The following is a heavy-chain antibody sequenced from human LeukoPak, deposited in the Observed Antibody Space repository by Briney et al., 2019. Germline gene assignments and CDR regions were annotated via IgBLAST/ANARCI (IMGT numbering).Heavy chain of an antibody. V-gene: IGHV4-39*02. CDR1: GGSISSTSYF. CDR2: IYYRGDT. Sequence: PSETLSLTCTVSGGSISSTSYFWGWIRQPPGKDLQWIWNIYYRGDTYYNPSLKSRVTMSVDTSKNHFSLKLSSVTAADTAVYYCARYLNYADYTAAFDIWGQGTVVTVSS. CDR3: ARYLNYADYTAAFDI. D-gene: IGHD4-17*01. J-gene: IGHJ3*02.